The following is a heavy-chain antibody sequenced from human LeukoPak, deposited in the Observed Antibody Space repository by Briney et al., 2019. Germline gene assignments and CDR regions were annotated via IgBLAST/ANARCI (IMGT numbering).Heavy chain of an antibody. CDR3: ARGGGVVVVPAAMGAAFDY. CDR1: GGSISSNY. D-gene: IGHD2-2*01. CDR2: IFYSGST. V-gene: IGHV4-59*01. J-gene: IGHJ4*02. Sequence: SETLSLTCTVSGGSISSNYWSWFRQPPGKGLEWIGYIFYSGSTNYNPSLKSRATISIDTSKNQFSLKLSSVTTADTAVYYCARGGGVVVVPAAMGAAFDYWGQGTLVTVSS.